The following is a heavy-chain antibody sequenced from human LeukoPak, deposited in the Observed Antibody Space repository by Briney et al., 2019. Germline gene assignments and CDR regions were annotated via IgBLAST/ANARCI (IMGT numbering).Heavy chain of an antibody. Sequence: NPGGSLRLSCAASGFTFSSYGMHWVRQAPGKGLEWVSSISSSSSYIYYADSVKGRFTIYRDNEKNSLYLQMNSLRAEDTAVYYCSRGRGYFDYWGQGTLVTVSS. J-gene: IGHJ4*02. CDR1: GFTFSSYG. CDR3: SRGRGYFDY. V-gene: IGHV3-21*01. D-gene: IGHD3-10*01. CDR2: ISSSSSYI.